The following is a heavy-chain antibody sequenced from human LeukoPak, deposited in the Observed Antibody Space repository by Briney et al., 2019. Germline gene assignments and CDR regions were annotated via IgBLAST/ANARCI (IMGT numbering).Heavy chain of an antibody. CDR2: IYYSGST. V-gene: IGHV4-59*01. CDR1: GGSISSYY. J-gene: IGHJ4*02. CDR3: ARDKRDGYNFRYFDY. Sequence: SETLSLTCTVSGGSISSYYWSWIRQPPGKGLEWIGYIYYSGSTNSNPSLKSRVTISVDTTNNQFSLKLSSVTPADTAVYYCARDKRDGYNFRYFDYWGQGTLVTVSS. D-gene: IGHD5-24*01.